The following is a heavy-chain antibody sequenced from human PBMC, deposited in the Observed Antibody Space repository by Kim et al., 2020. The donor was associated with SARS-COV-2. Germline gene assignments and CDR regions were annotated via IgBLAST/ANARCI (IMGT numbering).Heavy chain of an antibody. CDR2: IIPIFGTA. V-gene: IGHV1-69*13. Sequence: SVKVSCKASGGTFSSYTISWVRQAPGQGLEWMGGIIPIFGTANYAQKFQGRVTITADESTSTAYMELSSLRSEDTAVYYCARVKGSSWLGYAFDIWGQGTMVTVSS. J-gene: IGHJ3*02. D-gene: IGHD6-13*01. CDR3: ARVKGSSWLGYAFDI. CDR1: GGTFSSYT.